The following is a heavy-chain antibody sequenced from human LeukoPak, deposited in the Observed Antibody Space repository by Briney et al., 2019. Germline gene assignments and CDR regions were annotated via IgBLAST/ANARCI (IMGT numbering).Heavy chain of an antibody. CDR3: ARDWVYKIDY. CDR1: GFTLSSYV. J-gene: IGHJ4*02. Sequence: GGSLRLSCETAGFTLSSYVMHWVRRTPGKGLVWVSRISHDGIISYADSVKGRFAISRDNAKNTLTLQMNSLRVGDTAVYFCARDWVYKIDYWGRGTLVTVSS. D-gene: IGHD5-24*01. V-gene: IGHV3-74*01. CDR2: ISHDGII.